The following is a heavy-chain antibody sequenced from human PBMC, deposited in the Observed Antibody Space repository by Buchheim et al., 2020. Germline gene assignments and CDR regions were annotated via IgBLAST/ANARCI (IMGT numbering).Heavy chain of an antibody. J-gene: IGHJ5*02. D-gene: IGHD4-17*01. V-gene: IGHV4-34*01. CDR2: INHSGST. CDR1: GGSFSGYY. Sequence: QVQLQQWGAGLLKPSETLSLTCAVYGGSFSGYYWSWIRQPQGKGLEWIGEINHSGSTNYNPSLKSRVTISVDTSKNQFSLKLSSVTAADTAVYYCARGRLRTKLKNWFDPWGQGTL. CDR3: ARGRLRTKLKNWFDP.